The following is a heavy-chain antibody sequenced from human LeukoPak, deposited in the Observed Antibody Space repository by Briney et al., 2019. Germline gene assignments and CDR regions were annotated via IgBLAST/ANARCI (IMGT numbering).Heavy chain of an antibody. D-gene: IGHD6-19*01. CDR2: ISGSGGST. J-gene: IGHJ4*02. Sequence: GGSLRLSCAASGFTFSSYAMSWVRQAPGRGLEWVSAISGSGGSTYYADSVKGRFTISRENSKNTLYLQMNSLRAEDTAVYYCVSPKYSSAWFFDYWGQGTLVTVSS. CDR3: VSPKYSSAWFFDY. V-gene: IGHV3-23*01. CDR1: GFTFSSYA.